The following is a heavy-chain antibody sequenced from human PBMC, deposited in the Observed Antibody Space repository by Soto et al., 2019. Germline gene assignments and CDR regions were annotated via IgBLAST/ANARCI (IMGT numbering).Heavy chain of an antibody. CDR3: AHTPLYSSGWYGRDAVHFDY. D-gene: IGHD6-19*01. V-gene: IGHV2-5*02. CDR2: IYWDDDK. J-gene: IGHJ4*02. CDR1: GFSLSTSGVG. Sequence: SGPTLVNPTQTLTLTCTFSGFSLSTSGVGVGWIRQPPGKALEWLALIYWDDDKRYSPSLKSRLTITKDTSKNQVVLTMTNMDPVDTATYYCAHTPLYSSGWYGRDAVHFDYWGQGTLVTVSS.